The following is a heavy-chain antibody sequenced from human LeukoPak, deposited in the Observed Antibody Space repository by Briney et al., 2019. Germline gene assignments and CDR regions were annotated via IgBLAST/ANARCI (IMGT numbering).Heavy chain of an antibody. CDR3: ARGYSYGYGPLDY. V-gene: IGHV1-46*01. D-gene: IGHD5-18*01. J-gene: IGHJ4*02. Sequence: ASVKVSCKASGYTFTSYYMHWVRQAPGQGLEWMGIINPSGGSTSYAQNLQGRVTMTTDTSTSTAYMELRSLRSDDTAVYYCARGYSYGYGPLDYWGQGTLVTVSS. CDR1: GYTFTSYY. CDR2: INPSGGST.